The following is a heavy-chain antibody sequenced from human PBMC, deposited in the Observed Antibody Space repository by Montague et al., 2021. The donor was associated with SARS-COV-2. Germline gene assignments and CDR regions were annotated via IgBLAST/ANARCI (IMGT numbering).Heavy chain of an antibody. D-gene: IGHD3-10*01. V-gene: IGHV4-59*01. CDR2: IHYSGSN. J-gene: IGHJ4*02. Sequence: SETLSLTCSVSGGSIGSYYWSWLRQPPGKGLEWIGLIHYSGSNTSIPSFTIRVTISIDTPKNQFSLKLSLVTVADTAVYSCARTLDPSGTYSLPYWGQGTLVTVSS. CDR1: GGSIGSYY. CDR3: ARTLDPSGTYSLPY.